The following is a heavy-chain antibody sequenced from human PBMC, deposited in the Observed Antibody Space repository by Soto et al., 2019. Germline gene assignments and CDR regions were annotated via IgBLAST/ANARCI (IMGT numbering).Heavy chain of an antibody. V-gene: IGHV1-18*01. D-gene: IGHD1-26*01. CDR1: GYSFTTYG. Sequence: QVQLVQSRGEVKKPGASVKVSCKTSGYSFTTYGISWVRQAPGQGLEWMGWISGYNGNTNYAQNLQGRVTMTTDTSTSAAYMEPRSPRSADTALYYCAGAGPAPYFIYGMDVWAQGSTVTVSS. CDR2: ISGYNGNT. CDR3: AGAGPAPYFIYGMDV. J-gene: IGHJ6*02.